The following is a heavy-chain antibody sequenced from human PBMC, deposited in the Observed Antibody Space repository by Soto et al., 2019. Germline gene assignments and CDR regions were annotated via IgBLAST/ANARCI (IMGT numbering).Heavy chain of an antibody. D-gene: IGHD2-2*01. CDR3: ATPRGYCSSTSCFGPFDY. CDR2: ISGSGGST. V-gene: IGHV3-23*01. Sequence: GGSLRLSCAASGFTFSGYAMSWVRQAPGKGLEWVSAISGSGGSTYYADSVKGRFTISRDNSKNTLYLQMNSLRAEDTAVYYCATPRGYCSSTSCFGPFDYWGQGTLVTVSS. CDR1: GFTFSGYA. J-gene: IGHJ4*02.